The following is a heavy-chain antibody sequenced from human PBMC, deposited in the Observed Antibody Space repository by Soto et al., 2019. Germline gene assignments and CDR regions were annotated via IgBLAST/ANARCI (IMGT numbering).Heavy chain of an antibody. V-gene: IGHV4-61*01. Sequence: QVQLQESGPGLVKPSETLSLSCSVSGGSVSSGNYYWSWIRQPPGKGLEWIAFIHYSGSTNYNPSLKSRVTVSADMSKNQFSLRVSSVTAADTAVYFCARASPYEMGSMDYGGQGTLVTVSS. CDR1: GGSVSSGNYY. J-gene: IGHJ4*02. CDR3: ARASPYEMGSMDY. CDR2: IHYSGST. D-gene: IGHD3-16*01.